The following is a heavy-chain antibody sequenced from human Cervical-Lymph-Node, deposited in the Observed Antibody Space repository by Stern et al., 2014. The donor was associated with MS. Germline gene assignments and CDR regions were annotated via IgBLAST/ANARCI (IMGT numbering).Heavy chain of an antibody. Sequence: QLQLQESGPGLVKPSETLSLTCTVSGGSISSSTYYWAWIRQPPGKGLEWIGNIYYSGFTYYNPSLKSRVTISLDISKNQFSLKLSSVTAADTAIYYCARHDSVPRPSQLYSARDRGPGYFDYWGQGTLVTVSS. V-gene: IGHV4-39*01. J-gene: IGHJ4*02. D-gene: IGHD1-26*01. CDR3: ARHDSVPRPSQLYSARDRGPGYFDY. CDR1: GGSISSSTYY. CDR2: IYYSGFT.